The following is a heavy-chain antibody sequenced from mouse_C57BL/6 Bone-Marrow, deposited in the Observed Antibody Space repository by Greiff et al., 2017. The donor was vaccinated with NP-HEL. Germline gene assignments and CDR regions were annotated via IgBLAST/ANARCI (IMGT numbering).Heavy chain of an antibody. J-gene: IGHJ1*03. CDR1: GYTFTSYW. D-gene: IGHD1-1*01. Sequence: QVQLQQPGAELVKPGASVKLSCKASGYTFTSYWMHWVKQRPGQGLEWIGMIHPNSGSTNYNEKFKSKATLTVDKSSSTAYMQLSSLTSEDSAVYYFARSAVYYGSSYWYFDVWGTGTTVTVSS. CDR2: IHPNSGST. V-gene: IGHV1-64*01. CDR3: ARSAVYYGSSYWYFDV.